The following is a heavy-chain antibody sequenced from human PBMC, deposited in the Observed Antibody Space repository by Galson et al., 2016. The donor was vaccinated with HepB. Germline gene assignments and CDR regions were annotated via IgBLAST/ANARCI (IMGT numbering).Heavy chain of an antibody. CDR2: ISSSSSTI. D-gene: IGHD2-2*01. V-gene: IGHV3-48*02. CDR1: GFTFSSYS. J-gene: IGHJ6*03. Sequence: SLRLSCAASGFTFSSYSINWVRQAPGKGLEWVSYISSSSSTIYYADSVKGRFTISRDNAKNSLYLQMNSLRDEDTAVYYCARVATSSTNRPYYYYMDVWGKGTTVTVSS. CDR3: ARVATSSTNRPYYYYMDV.